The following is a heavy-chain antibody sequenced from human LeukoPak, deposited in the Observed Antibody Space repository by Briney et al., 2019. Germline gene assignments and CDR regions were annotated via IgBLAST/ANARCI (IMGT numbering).Heavy chain of an antibody. CDR1: GYTFTGHY. D-gene: IGHD5-24*01. CDR3: AGGIATIRAALKLDY. CDR2: INPKSGGT. Sequence: ASVKLSCTASGYTFTGHYMHWVRQTPGQGLEWMGWINPKSGGTNYAQKVWGRVTMTRDTSISSAYMELSRLRSDGTAVYYCAGGIATIRAALKLDYWGQGNLVTVSS. J-gene: IGHJ4*02. V-gene: IGHV1-2*02.